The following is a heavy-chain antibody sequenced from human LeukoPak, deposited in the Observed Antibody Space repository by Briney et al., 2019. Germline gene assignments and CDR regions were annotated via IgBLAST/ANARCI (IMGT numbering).Heavy chain of an antibody. CDR1: GGSVSSYY. CDR3: AKSAYYYYYMDV. J-gene: IGHJ6*03. CDR2: IYTSGST. Sequence: SETLSLTCTVSGGSVSSYYWSWIRQPPGKGLEWIGYIYTSGSTDYNPSLKSRVTMSVDTSKNQFSLRPSSVTAADTAVYYCAKSAYYYYYMDVWGKGTTVTVSS. V-gene: IGHV4-4*09.